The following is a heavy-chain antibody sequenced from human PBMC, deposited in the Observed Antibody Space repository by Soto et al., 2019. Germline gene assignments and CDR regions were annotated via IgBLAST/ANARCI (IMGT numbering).Heavy chain of an antibody. J-gene: IGHJ5*02. Sequence: PSETLSLTCAVYGGSFSGYYWSWIRQPPGKGLEWIGEINHSGSTNYNPSLKSRVTISVDTSKNQFSLKLSSVTAADTAVYYCASLSRPRLADNWFDPWGQGTLVTVSS. D-gene: IGHD6-6*01. CDR1: GGSFSGYY. CDR2: INHSGST. CDR3: ASLSRPRLADNWFDP. V-gene: IGHV4-34*01.